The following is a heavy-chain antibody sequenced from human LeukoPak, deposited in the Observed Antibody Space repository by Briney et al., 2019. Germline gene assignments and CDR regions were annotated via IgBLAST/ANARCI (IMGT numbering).Heavy chain of an antibody. V-gene: IGHV3-64D*06. D-gene: IGHD5-12*01. J-gene: IGHJ4*02. CDR2: ISSNGGST. CDR3: ASPYSGYDYNFDY. CDR1: GFTFSSYA. Sequence: GGSLRLSCSASGFTFSSYAMHWVRQAPGKGLEYVSSISSNGGSTYYAVSVKGRFTISRDNSKNTLFLQMSSVRAEDTAVYYCASPYSGYDYNFDYWGQGTLVTVSS.